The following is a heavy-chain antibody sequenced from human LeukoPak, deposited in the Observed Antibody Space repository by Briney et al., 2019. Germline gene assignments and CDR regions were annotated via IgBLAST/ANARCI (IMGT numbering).Heavy chain of an antibody. Sequence: GGSLRLSCAASGFTVSSNYMSWVRQAPGKGLEWVSVIYSGGSTYYADSVKGRFTISRDNSKNTLYLQMNSLRAEDTAVYYCARVRDYDFWSNWFDPWGQGTLVTVSS. CDR1: GFTVSSNY. V-gene: IGHV3-53*01. CDR2: IYSGGST. D-gene: IGHD3-3*01. J-gene: IGHJ5*02. CDR3: ARVRDYDFWSNWFDP.